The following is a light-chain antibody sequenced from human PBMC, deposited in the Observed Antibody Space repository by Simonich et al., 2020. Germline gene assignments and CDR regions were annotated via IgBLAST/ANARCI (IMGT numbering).Light chain of an antibody. Sequence: QSALTQPASVSGSPGQSITISCTGTSSDVGGYNYVSWYQQHPGKAPKLMIYDVSKRPSGVSNRFSGSKSGNTASLTISGLQAEDEADYYCSSYAGSSNWVFGGGTKLTVL. CDR3: SSYAGSSNWV. V-gene: IGLV2-14*01. CDR1: SSDVGGYNY. CDR2: DVS. J-gene: IGLJ3*02.